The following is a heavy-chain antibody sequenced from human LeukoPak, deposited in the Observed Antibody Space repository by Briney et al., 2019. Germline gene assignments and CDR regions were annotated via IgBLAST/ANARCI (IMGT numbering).Heavy chain of an antibody. D-gene: IGHD2-2*03. CDR2: IRYDGSNK. J-gene: IGHJ4*02. CDR1: GFTFSSYG. V-gene: IGHV3-30*02. Sequence: GGSLRLSCAASGFTFSSYGMHWVRQAPGKGLEWVAFIRYDGSNKYYEDSVKGRFTISRDYSKNTLFLQMSSLRPEDTAVYYCALGKNFGYHYFDFWGQGALVTVSS. CDR3: ALGKNFGYHYFDF.